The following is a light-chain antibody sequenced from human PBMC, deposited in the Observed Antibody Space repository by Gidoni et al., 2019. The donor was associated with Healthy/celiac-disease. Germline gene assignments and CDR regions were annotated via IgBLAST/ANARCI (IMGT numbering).Light chain of an antibody. CDR3: SSYTSSSSVV. CDR2: DVS. V-gene: IGLV2-14*04. J-gene: IGLJ2*01. Sequence: GQSITISCTGTSSDVGGYNYVSWYQQHPGNAPKLMIYDVSNRPSGVSNRFSGSKSGNTASLTISGLQAEDEADYYCSSYTSSSSVVFGGGTKLTVL. CDR1: SSDVGGYNY.